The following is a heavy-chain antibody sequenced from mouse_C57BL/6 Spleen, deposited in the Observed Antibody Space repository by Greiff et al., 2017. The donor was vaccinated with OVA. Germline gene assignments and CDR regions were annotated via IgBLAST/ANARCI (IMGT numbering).Heavy chain of an antibody. V-gene: IGHV1-42*01. CDR3: ARWALLRRDYYAMDY. D-gene: IGHD1-1*01. CDR2: INPSTVGT. J-gene: IGHJ4*01. CDR1: GYSFTGYY. Sequence: VQLQQSGPELVKPGASVKISCKASGYSFTGYYMNWVKQSPEKSLEWIGEINPSTVGTTYNQKFKAKATLTVDKSSSTAYMQLKSLTSEDSAVYYCARWALLRRDYYAMDYWGQGTSVTVTS.